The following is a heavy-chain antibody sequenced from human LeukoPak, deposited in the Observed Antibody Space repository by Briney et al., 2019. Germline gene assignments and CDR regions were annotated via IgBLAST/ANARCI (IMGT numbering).Heavy chain of an antibody. CDR2: IYPGDSDT. CDR1: GYSFTSYW. V-gene: IGHV5-51*01. J-gene: IGHJ5*02. D-gene: IGHD1-1*01. CDR3: ARLAYGAPGTNDPGFDP. Sequence: PGESLKISCKGSGYSFTSYWIGWVRQMPGKGLEWMGIIYPGDSDTRYSPSFQGQVTISADKSISTAYLRWSSLKASDTAMYYCARLAYGAPGTNDPGFDPWGQGTLVTVSS.